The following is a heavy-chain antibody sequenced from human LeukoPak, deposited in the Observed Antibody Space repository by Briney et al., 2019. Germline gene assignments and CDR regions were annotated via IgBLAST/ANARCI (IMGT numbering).Heavy chain of an antibody. Sequence: PGGSLRLSCAASGFTFSSYWMSWVRQAPGKGLEWVANIKQDGSEKYYVDSVKGRFTISRDNAKNSLYLQMNSLRAEATAVYYCARGLVVPAARGYGMDVWGQGATVTVSS. V-gene: IGHV3-7*01. CDR3: ARGLVVPAARGYGMDV. CDR2: IKQDGSEK. CDR1: GFTFSSYW. D-gene: IGHD2-2*01. J-gene: IGHJ6*02.